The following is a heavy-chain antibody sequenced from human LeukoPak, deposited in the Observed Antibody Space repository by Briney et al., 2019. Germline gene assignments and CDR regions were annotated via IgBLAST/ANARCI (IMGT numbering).Heavy chain of an antibody. D-gene: IGHD3-22*01. J-gene: IGHJ4*02. V-gene: IGHV1-46*01. CDR1: GYTFTSYY. Sequence: ASVKVFCKASGYTFTSYYMHWVRQAPGQGLEWMGIINPSGGSTGYAQKFQGRVTMTRDMSTSTVYMELSSLRSEDTAVYYCARDPSDYYDSSGYDDYWGQGTLVTVSS. CDR3: ARDPSDYYDSSGYDDY. CDR2: INPSGGST.